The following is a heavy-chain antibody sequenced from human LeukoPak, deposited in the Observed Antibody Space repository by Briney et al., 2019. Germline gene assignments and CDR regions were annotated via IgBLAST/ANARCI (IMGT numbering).Heavy chain of an antibody. CDR2: IYYSGST. Sequence: SETLSLTCAVYGGSFSGYYWSWIRQPPGKGLEWIGYIYYSGSTNYNPSLKSRVTISVDTSKNQFSLKLSSVTAADTAVYYCARAHYYGSGSYDYWGQGTLVTVSS. V-gene: IGHV4-59*01. D-gene: IGHD3-10*01. J-gene: IGHJ4*02. CDR3: ARAHYYGSGSYDY. CDR1: GGSFSGYY.